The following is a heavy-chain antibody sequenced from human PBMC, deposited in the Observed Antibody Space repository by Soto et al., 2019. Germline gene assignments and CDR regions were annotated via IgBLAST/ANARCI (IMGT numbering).Heavy chain of an antibody. J-gene: IGHJ4*02. CDR2: FDPEDGET. V-gene: IGHV1-24*01. CDR3: ATEWTGTPGGQLY. Sequence: GASVKVSCKASGYTYTSYGISWVRQAPGKGLEWMGGFDPEDGETIYAQKFQGRVTMTEDTSTDTAYMELSSLRYEDTAVYYCATEWTGTPGGQLYWGQGTLVTVSS. CDR1: GYTYTSYG. D-gene: IGHD1-1*01.